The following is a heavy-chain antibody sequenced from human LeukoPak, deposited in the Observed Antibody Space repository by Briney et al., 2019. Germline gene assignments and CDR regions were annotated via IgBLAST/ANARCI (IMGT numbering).Heavy chain of an antibody. J-gene: IGHJ4*02. D-gene: IGHD1-26*01. CDR3: ARYGAPYYFDY. V-gene: IGHV1-69*04. Sequence: SVKVSCKASGGTFSSYAISWVRQAPGQGLEWMGRIIPILGIANYAQKFQGRVTITADKSTSTAYMELSSLRPEDTAVYYCARYGAPYYFDYWGQGTLVTVSS. CDR2: IIPILGIA. CDR1: GGTFSSYA.